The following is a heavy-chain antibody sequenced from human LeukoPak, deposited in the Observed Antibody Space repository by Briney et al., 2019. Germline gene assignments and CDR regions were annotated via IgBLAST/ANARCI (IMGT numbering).Heavy chain of an antibody. CDR2: IYAGGRS. J-gene: IGHJ4*02. CDR3: ASDHSGWLGLGY. Sequence: SETLSLTCTVSGGSISSYYWSWIRQPAGKGLEWIGRIYAGGRSNYNPSLRSRVTISVDTSKNQFSLRLSSVTATDTGVYYCASDHSGWLGLGYWGQGTLVSVSS. D-gene: IGHD6-19*01. V-gene: IGHV4-4*07. CDR1: GGSISSYY.